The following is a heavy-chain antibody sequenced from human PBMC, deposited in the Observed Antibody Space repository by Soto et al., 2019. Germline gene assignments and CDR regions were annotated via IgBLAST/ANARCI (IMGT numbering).Heavy chain of an antibody. CDR2: IANDGSSK. D-gene: IGHD7-27*01. V-gene: IGHV3-30*18. Sequence: QVQLVESGGAVVQPGRSLRLSCAASGFTFSRYGMHWVRQAPGKGLAWVAVIANDGSSKYYEDSVKGRFTISRDNSKNTLYLQINSLRTEDTAVYHCAKGKLAGAPLDYWGQGTLVTVSS. CDR3: AKGKLAGAPLDY. CDR1: GFTFSRYG. J-gene: IGHJ4*02.